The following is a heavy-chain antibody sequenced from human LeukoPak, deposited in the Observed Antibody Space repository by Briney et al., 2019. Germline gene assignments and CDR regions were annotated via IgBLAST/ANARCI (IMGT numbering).Heavy chain of an antibody. V-gene: IGHV3-15*01. CDR2: IKSKTDGGTT. CDR1: GFTFSNAW. Sequence: GGSLRLSCAASGFTFSNAWMSWVRQAPWKGLEWVGRIKSKTDGGTTDYAAPVKGRFTISRDDSKNTLYLQMNSLKTEDTAVYYCTRMEDIVLMVYAHDYWGQGTLVTVSS. D-gene: IGHD2-8*01. J-gene: IGHJ4*02. CDR3: TRMEDIVLMVYAHDY.